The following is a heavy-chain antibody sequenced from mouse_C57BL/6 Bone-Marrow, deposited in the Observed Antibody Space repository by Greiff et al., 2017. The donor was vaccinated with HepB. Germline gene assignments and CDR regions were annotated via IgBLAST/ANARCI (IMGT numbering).Heavy chain of an antibody. D-gene: IGHD2-4*01. CDR2: IYPGSGST. CDR3: ARRGGLRWYFDV. Sequence: QVQLQQPGAELVKPGASVKMSCKASGYTFTSYWITWVKQRTGHGLEWIGDIYPGSGSTNYNEKFKSKATLTVDTSSSTAYMQLSSLTSEDSAVYDCARRGGLRWYFDVWGTGTTVTVSS. V-gene: IGHV1-55*01. J-gene: IGHJ1*03. CDR1: GYTFTSYW.